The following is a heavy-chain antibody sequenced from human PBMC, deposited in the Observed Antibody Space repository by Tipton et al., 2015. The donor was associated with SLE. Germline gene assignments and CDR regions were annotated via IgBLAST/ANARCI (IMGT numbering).Heavy chain of an antibody. CDR2: ISSSGSTT. Sequence: SLRLSCAASGFTFSSYEMNWVRQAPGKGLEWVSYISSSGSTTYYADSVKGRFTISRDNSKNTLYLQMNSLRAEDTAVYYCARGYGEDIWGQGTMVTVSS. CDR3: ARGYGEDI. CDR1: GFTFSSYE. V-gene: IGHV3-48*03. D-gene: IGHD4-17*01. J-gene: IGHJ3*02.